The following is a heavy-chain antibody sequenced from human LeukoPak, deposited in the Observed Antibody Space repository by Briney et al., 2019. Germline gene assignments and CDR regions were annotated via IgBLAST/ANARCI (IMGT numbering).Heavy chain of an antibody. Sequence: SETLSLTCAVYGGSFSGYYWSWIRQPPGKGLEWIGEINHSGSTNYNPSLKGRVTISVDTSKNQFSLKLSSVTAADTAVYYCARSTVVVAATPSWFDPWGQGTLVTVSS. CDR1: GGSFSGYY. CDR2: INHSGST. D-gene: IGHD2-15*01. V-gene: IGHV4-34*01. J-gene: IGHJ5*02. CDR3: ARSTVVVAATPSWFDP.